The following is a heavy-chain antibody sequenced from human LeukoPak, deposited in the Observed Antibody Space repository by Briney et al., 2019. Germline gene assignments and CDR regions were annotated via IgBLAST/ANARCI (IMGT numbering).Heavy chain of an antibody. Sequence: SETLSLTCAVYGGSFSGYYWSWIRQPPGKGLEWIGYIYYSGSTNYNPSLKSRVTISVDTSKNQFSLKLSSVTAADTAVYYCARVPYCGGDCYYNWYFDLWGRGTLVTVSS. CDR3: ARVPYCGGDCYYNWYFDL. J-gene: IGHJ2*01. CDR1: GGSFSGYY. D-gene: IGHD2-21*02. V-gene: IGHV4-59*01. CDR2: IYYSGST.